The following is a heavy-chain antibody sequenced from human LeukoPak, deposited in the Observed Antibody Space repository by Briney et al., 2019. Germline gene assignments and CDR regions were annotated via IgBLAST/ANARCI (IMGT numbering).Heavy chain of an antibody. Sequence: GRSLRLSCAASGFTFSSYGMHWVRQAPGKGLEWVAAISYDGSNKYYADSVKGRFTISGDNSKNTLYQQMNSLRAEDTAVYYCAKERRGVPAMEGIDYWGQGTLVTVSS. J-gene: IGHJ4*02. D-gene: IGHD5-18*01. CDR3: AKERRGVPAMEGIDY. CDR1: GFTFSSYG. V-gene: IGHV3-30*18. CDR2: ISYDGSNK.